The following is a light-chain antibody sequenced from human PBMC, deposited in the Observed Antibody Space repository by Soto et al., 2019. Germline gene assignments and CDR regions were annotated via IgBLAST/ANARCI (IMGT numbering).Light chain of an antibody. CDR1: SSDVGGYNY. CDR3: HVWDSITDHVV. Sequence: QSVLTQPASVSGSPGQSITISCTGTSSDVGGYNYVSWYQQHPGKAPKLMIYEVSNRPSGIPDRFSGSNYGNTATLTISRVEAGDEAVYYCHVWDSITDHVVFGGGTQLTVL. J-gene: IGLJ2*01. CDR2: EVS. V-gene: IGLV2-14*01.